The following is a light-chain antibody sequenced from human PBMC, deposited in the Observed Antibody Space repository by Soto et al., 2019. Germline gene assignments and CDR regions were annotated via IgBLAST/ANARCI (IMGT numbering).Light chain of an antibody. CDR1: SSDVGGYNY. CDR2: DVS. J-gene: IGLJ3*02. V-gene: IGLV2-11*01. Sequence: QSALTQPRSVSGSPGQSVTISCTGTSSDVGGYNYVSWYQQHPGKAPKLMIYDVSKRPSGVPDRVSGSKSGNTASLTISGLQAEDEADCSCCSYAGSYTWVFGGGTQLTVL. CDR3: CSYAGSYTWV.